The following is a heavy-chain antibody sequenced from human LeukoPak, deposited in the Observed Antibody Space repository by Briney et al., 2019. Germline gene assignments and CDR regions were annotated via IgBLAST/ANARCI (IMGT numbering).Heavy chain of an antibody. D-gene: IGHD5-18*01. Sequence: SETLSLTCTVSGGSISSSSYYWGWIRQPPGKGLEWIGEINHSGSTNYNPSLKSRVTISVDTSKNQFSLKLSSVTAADTAVYYCARGSYSYGCWGQGTLVTVSS. CDR2: INHSGST. V-gene: IGHV4-39*07. CDR1: GGSISSSSYY. CDR3: ARGSYSYGC. J-gene: IGHJ4*02.